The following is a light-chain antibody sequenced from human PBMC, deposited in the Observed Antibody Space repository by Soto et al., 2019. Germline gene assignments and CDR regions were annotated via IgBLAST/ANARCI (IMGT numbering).Light chain of an antibody. V-gene: IGLV2-11*01. J-gene: IGLJ1*01. Sequence: QSLLTHPRSLSGSPGQSVTVSCTGTSSDVGGYNFVSWYQQHPGKAPKLMIYDVSKRPSGVSDRFSGSKSGNTASLTISGLQAEDEAVYFCCSYAGTYVYVFGTGTKVTVL. CDR1: SSDVGGYNF. CDR3: CSYAGTYVYV. CDR2: DVS.